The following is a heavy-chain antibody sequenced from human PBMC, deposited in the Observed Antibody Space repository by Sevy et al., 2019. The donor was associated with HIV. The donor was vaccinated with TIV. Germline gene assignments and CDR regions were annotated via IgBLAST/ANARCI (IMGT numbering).Heavy chain of an antibody. CDR3: ARARYCSGGSCYWFDP. V-gene: IGHV1-69*06. Sequence: ASVKVSCKASGGTFSSYAISWVRQAPGQGLEWMGGIIPIFGTANYAQKFQGRVTITADKSTRTAYMELSSLGSEDTAVYYCARARYCSGGSCYWFDPWCQGTLVTVSS. D-gene: IGHD2-15*01. CDR1: GGTFSSYA. J-gene: IGHJ5*02. CDR2: IIPIFGTA.